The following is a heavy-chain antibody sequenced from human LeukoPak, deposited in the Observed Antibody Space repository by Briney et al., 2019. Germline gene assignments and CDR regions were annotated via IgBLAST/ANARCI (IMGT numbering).Heavy chain of an antibody. CDR3: ASLRGITIFGVVDY. Sequence: PVQPLDSPSVLSRSSSPIYYADSVKGRFTISRDNAKNSLYLQMNSLGAEDTAVYYCASLRGITIFGVVDYWGQGTLVTVSS. D-gene: IGHD3-3*01. J-gene: IGHJ4*02. V-gene: IGHV3-11*04. CDR2: LSRSSSPI.